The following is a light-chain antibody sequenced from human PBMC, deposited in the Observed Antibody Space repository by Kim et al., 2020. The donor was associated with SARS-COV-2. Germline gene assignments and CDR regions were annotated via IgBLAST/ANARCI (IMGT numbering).Light chain of an antibody. CDR2: GKN. CDR3: NSRDSSGNLV. CDR1: SLRSYY. Sequence: SSELTQDPAVSVALVQTVRITCQGDSLRSYYASWYQQKPGQAPVLVIYGKNNRPSGIPDRFSGSSSGNTASLTITGAQAEDEADYYCNSRDSSGNLVFGG. V-gene: IGLV3-19*01. J-gene: IGLJ2*01.